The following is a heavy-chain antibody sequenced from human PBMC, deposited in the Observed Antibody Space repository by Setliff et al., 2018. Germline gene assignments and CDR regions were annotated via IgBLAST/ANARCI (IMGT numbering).Heavy chain of an antibody. V-gene: IGHV1-69*13. D-gene: IGHD3-22*01. CDR3: ARANYYDSSGHSVYGMDV. Sequence: SVKVSCKASGGSFSTYAISWARQAPGQGLEWMGVIIPIFGTTNNAQKFQGRVTITADESTSTAYMELGSLGSEDTAVYYCARANYYDSSGHSVYGMDVWGQGTTVTVSS. CDR2: IIPIFGTT. CDR1: GGSFSTYA. J-gene: IGHJ6*02.